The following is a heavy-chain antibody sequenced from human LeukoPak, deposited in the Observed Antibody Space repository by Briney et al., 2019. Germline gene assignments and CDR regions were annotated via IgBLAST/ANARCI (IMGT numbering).Heavy chain of an antibody. V-gene: IGHV3-66*01. CDR2: TYNYGYK. Sequence: GGSLRLSCAVSGFTVSDYYMKWVRQAPGKGVEWISDTYNYGYKKYPDSVEGRFTIYRDNSKNPLYLHMNSLRAEETAIYFCAREERPHFSGSGSNYYYGMAVWGPGTAVTVSS. D-gene: IGHD3-10*01. CDR1: GFTVSDYY. J-gene: IGHJ6*02. CDR3: AREERPHFSGSGSNYYYGMAV.